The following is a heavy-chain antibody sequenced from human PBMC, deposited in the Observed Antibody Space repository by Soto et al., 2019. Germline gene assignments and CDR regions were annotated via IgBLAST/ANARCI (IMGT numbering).Heavy chain of an antibody. D-gene: IGHD1-26*01. V-gene: IGHV4-31*03. Sequence: PSETLSLTCTVSGGSISSGGYYWSWIRQHPGKGLEWIGYIYYSGGTYYNPSLKSRVTISVDTSKNQFSLKLSSVAAADTAVYYCARTQSYSGTYWGGFVDWGQGTLVTVSS. J-gene: IGHJ4*02. CDR3: ARTQSYSGTYWGGFVD. CDR2: IYYSGGT. CDR1: GGSISSGGYY.